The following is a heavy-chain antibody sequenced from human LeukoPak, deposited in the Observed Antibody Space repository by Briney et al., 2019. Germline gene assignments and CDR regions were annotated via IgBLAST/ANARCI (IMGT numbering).Heavy chain of an antibody. J-gene: IGHJ4*02. D-gene: IGHD1-26*01. Sequence: SETLSLTCTVSGASITSYYWSWIRQPPGKGLEWIGYIYYSGGTTYKPSLKSRVTISVDTSKNQFSLKLSSVTAADTAVYYCARLSIVGATNFDYWGQGTLVTVSS. V-gene: IGHV4-59*08. CDR1: GASITSYY. CDR3: ARLSIVGATNFDY. CDR2: IYYSGGT.